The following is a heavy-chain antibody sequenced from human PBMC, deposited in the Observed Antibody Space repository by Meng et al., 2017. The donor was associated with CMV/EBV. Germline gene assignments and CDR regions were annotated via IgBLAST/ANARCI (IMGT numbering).Heavy chain of an antibody. J-gene: IGHJ4*02. V-gene: IGHV3-30*02. D-gene: IGHD2-15*01. CDR3: ASSSSVVVVADEGY. Sequence: GESLKISCAASGFTFSSYGMHWVRQAPGKGLEWVAFIRYYGSNKYYADSVKGRFTISRDNSKNTLYLQMNSLRAEDTAVYYCASSSSVVVVADEGYWGQGTLVTVSS. CDR1: GFTFSSYG. CDR2: IRYYGSNK.